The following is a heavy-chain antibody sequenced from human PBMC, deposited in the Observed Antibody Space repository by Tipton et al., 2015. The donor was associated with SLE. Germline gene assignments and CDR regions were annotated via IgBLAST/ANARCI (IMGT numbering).Heavy chain of an antibody. Sequence: TLSLTCTVSGGSISSSSYNWGWIRQPPGKGLEWIGNIYYNGSTYYNPSLKSRVTISVDTSKNQFSLKLSSVTAADTAVYYCARAERGYSGYDSWYYYYYMDVWGKGTTVTVSS. V-gene: IGHV4-39*07. J-gene: IGHJ6*03. CDR3: ARAERGYSGYDSWYYYYYMDV. CDR2: IYYNGST. D-gene: IGHD5-12*01. CDR1: GGSISSSSYN.